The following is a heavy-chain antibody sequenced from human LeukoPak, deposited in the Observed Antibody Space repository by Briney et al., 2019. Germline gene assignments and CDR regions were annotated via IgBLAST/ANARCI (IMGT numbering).Heavy chain of an antibody. J-gene: IGHJ4*02. D-gene: IGHD3-10*01. CDR2: IYYTGIT. CDR1: GFTVSTSF. V-gene: IGHV4-59*02. CDR3: ARVSFHYHSGNYGWYFDS. Sequence: GSLRLSCAASGFTVSTSFMSLIRQPPGKGLEWIGYIYYTGITKYNPSLKSRVTISVDTSKNQFSLRLTSVTAADTAVYYCARVSFHYHSGNYGWYFDSWGQGTLVTVSS.